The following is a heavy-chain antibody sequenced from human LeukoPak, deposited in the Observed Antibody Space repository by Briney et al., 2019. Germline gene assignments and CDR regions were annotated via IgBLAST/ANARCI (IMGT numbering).Heavy chain of an antibody. Sequence: SETLSLTCTVSSYSISSGYYWGWVRQPPGKGLEWIGSIYYSGSTYYNPSLKSRVTISVDTSKNQFSLKLSSVTAADTAVYYCARDHFRNDGDYWGQGTLVTVSS. J-gene: IGHJ4*02. V-gene: IGHV4-38-2*02. CDR3: ARDHFRNDGDY. D-gene: IGHD1-1*01. CDR1: SYSISSGYY. CDR2: IYYSGST.